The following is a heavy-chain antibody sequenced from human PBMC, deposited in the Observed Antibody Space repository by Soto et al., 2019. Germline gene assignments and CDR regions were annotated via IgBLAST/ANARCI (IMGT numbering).Heavy chain of an antibody. J-gene: IGHJ3*02. CDR2: ISSSSSTI. D-gene: IGHD3-16*02. Sequence: PVGSLRLSCAASGFTFSSNSMNWVRQAPGKGLEWVSYISSSSSTIYYADSVKGRFTISRDNAKNSLYLQMNSLRDEDTAVYYCASPMITFGGLIVSYAFDIWGQGTMVTVSS. CDR3: ASPMITFGGLIVSYAFDI. V-gene: IGHV3-48*02. CDR1: GFTFSSNS.